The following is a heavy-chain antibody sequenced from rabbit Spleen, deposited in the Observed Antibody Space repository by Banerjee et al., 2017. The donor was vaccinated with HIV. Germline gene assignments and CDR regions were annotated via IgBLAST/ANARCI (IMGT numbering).Heavy chain of an antibody. Sequence: QEQLEESGGDLVKPGASLTLTCKASGLDFSSSYWICCVRQAPGKGLEWIACIDVFKSGSTYYETWAKGRFTISKTSSTTVTLQMTSLTAADTATYFCARDSAGREDFNLWGPGTLVTVS. D-gene: IGHD4-2*01. CDR2: IDVFKSGST. J-gene: IGHJ4*01. CDR3: ARDSAGREDFNL. V-gene: IGHV1S45*01. CDR1: GLDFSSSYW.